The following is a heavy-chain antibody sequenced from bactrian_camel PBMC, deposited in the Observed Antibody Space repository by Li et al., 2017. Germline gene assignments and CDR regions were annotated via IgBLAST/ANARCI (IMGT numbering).Heavy chain of an antibody. V-gene: IGHV3S54*01. CDR3: AILTYCHGGWNPDQDFGF. CDR1: TGTFRT. J-gene: IGHJ6*01. CDR2: IYVAFHPDDRIT. D-gene: IGHD5*01. Sequence: HVQLVESGGGSVQAGGSLRLSCAASTGTFRTIAWFRQAPGKEREGVAAIYVAFHPDDRITYYADPVKGRFTISPDNATNTVSLQMDSLKPEDSAMYLCAILTYCHGGWNPDQDFGFRGQGTQVTVS.